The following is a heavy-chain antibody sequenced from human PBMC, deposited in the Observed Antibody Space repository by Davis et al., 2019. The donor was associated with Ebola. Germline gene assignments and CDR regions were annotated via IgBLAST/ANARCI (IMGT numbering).Heavy chain of an antibody. D-gene: IGHD3-22*01. J-gene: IGHJ4*02. CDR3: ASGHYDSSGILEY. CDR1: GFTFSSYS. Sequence: GESLKISCAASGFTFSSYSMNWVRQAPGKGLEWVSYISSSSSTIYYADSVKGRFTISRDNAKNSLYLQMNSLRDEDTAVYYCASGHYDSSGILEYWGQGTLVTVSS. CDR2: ISSSSSTI. V-gene: IGHV3-48*02.